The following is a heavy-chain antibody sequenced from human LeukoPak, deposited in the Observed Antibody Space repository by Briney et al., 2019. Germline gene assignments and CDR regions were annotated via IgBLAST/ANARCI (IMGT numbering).Heavy chain of an antibody. CDR3: ARAGSGRNFDY. V-gene: IGHV1-2*06. CDR2: INPNNDGT. Sequence: ASVKVSCKASGYTFTGYYIHWVRQAPGQGLEWMGRINPNNDGTNYAQKFQGRVTMTRDTSISTAYMELSRLRSDDTAVYYCARAGSGRNFDYWGQGTLVTVSS. J-gene: IGHJ4*02. CDR1: GYTFTGYY. D-gene: IGHD1-26*01.